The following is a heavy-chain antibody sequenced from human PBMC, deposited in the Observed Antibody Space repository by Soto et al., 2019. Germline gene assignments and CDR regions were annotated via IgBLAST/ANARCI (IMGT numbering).Heavy chain of an antibody. V-gene: IGHV4-34*01. CDR3: ARGRVVARSTSSYPMDV. CDR2: INHSGST. J-gene: IGHJ6*03. Sequence: PSETLSLTCAVYGGSFSGYYWSWIRQPPGKGLEWIGEINHSGSTNYNPSLKSRVTISVDTSKNQFSLKLSSVTAADTAVYYCARGRVVARSTSSYPMDVWGKGTTVTVSS. D-gene: IGHD2-2*01. CDR1: GGSFSGYY.